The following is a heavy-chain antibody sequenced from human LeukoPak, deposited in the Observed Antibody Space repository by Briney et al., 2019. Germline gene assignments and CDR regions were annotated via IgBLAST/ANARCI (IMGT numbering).Heavy chain of an antibody. CDR1: GGSFSGYY. Sequence: SETLSLTCAVYGGSFSGYYWSWIRQPPGKGLEWIGEINHSGSTNYNPSLKSRVTISVDTSKNQFSLKLSSVTAADTALYYCARLTVAAWEFHFDYWGQGTLVTVSS. D-gene: IGHD3-10*01. J-gene: IGHJ4*02. CDR2: INHSGST. V-gene: IGHV4-34*01. CDR3: ARLTVAAWEFHFDY.